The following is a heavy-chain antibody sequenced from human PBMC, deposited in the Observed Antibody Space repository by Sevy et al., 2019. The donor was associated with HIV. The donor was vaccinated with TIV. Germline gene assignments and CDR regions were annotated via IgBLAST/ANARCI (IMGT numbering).Heavy chain of an antibody. V-gene: IGHV3-30-3*01. CDR3: ARDGQGFDY. CDR2: ISYDGSNK. J-gene: IGHJ4*02. Sequence: GGSLRLSCAASGFTFSSYAMHWVRQAPGKGLEWVAVISYDGSNKYYADSVKGRFTISRDKSKNTLYLQMNSLRAGDTAVYYCARDGQGFDYWGQGTLVTVSS. CDR1: GFTFSSYA.